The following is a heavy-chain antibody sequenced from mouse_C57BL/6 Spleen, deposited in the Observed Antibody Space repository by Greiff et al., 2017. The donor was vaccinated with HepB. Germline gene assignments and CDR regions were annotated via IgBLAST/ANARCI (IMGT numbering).Heavy chain of an antibody. V-gene: IGHV1-15*01. J-gene: IGHJ2*01. Sequence: VKVVESGAELVRPGASVTLSCKASGYTFTDYEMHWVKQTPVHGLEWIGAIDPETGGTAYNQKFKGKAILTADKSSSTAYMELRSLTSEDSAVYYCTRGGLRRYFDYWGQGTTLTVSS. CDR3: TRGGLRRYFDY. CDR2: IDPETGGT. CDR1: GYTFTDYE. D-gene: IGHD2-4*01.